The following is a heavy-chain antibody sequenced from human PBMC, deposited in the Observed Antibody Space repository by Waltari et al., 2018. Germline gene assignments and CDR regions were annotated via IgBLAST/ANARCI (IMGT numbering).Heavy chain of an antibody. CDR2: ISSSSSTI. V-gene: IGHV3-48*01. J-gene: IGHJ3*02. D-gene: IGHD1-7*01. CDR1: GFTFSSYS. CDR3: ASQDRNSGAFDI. Sequence: EVQLVESGGGLVQPGGSLRLSCAASGFTFSSYSMNWVRQAPGKGLEWVSYISSSSSTIYYADSVKGRFTISADKSISTAYLQWSSLKASDTAMYYCASQDRNSGAFDIWGQGTMVTVSS.